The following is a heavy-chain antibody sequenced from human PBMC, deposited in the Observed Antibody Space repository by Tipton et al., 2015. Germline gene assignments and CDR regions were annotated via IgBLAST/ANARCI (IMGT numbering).Heavy chain of an antibody. CDR3: ARDPAGVRGNCDL. V-gene: IGHV3-33*01. CDR1: GFSFSSFG. D-gene: IGHD2-15*01. J-gene: IGHJ4*02. CDR2: IWYDGSDK. Sequence: RSLRLSCAASGFSFSSFGMHWVCQAPGEGLEWVAAIWYDGSDKYYAESLKGRVTISRDNSKNTVSLQMNSLRAEDTAVYYCARDPAGVRGNCDLWGQGTLVSVSS.